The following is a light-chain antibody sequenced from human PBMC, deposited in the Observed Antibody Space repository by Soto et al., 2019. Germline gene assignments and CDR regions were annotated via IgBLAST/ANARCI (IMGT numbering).Light chain of an antibody. J-gene: IGLJ2*01. CDR1: SSNIGAGYD. V-gene: IGLV1-40*01. CDR2: ANA. CDR3: QSYDSSLSGSL. Sequence: QSVLTQPPSVSGAPGQRVTISCTGSSSNIGAGYDVHWYQQPPGTAPKLLIYANANRPSGVPDRFSGSKSGTSASLAITGLQAEDEADYYCQSYDSSLSGSLFGGGTKVTVL.